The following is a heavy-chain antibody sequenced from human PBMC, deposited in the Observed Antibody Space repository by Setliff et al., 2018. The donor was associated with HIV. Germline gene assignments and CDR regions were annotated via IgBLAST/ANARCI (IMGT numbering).Heavy chain of an antibody. Sequence: PGGSLRLSCAASGFTFSDYYMDWVRQTPGKGLEWVSSISASATYIYYADSVKGRFTISRDNAENSLYLQMNSLRAEDTAVYYCARDNGRYFDRGWFDPWGQGALVTVSS. CDR3: ARDNGRYFDRGWFDP. CDR1: GFTFSDYY. D-gene: IGHD3-9*01. V-gene: IGHV3-21*01. J-gene: IGHJ5*02. CDR2: ISASATYI.